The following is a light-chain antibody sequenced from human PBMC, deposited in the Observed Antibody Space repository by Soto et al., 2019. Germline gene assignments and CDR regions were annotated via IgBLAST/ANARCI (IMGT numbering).Light chain of an antibody. J-gene: IGLJ2*01. CDR2: LNSDGSH. Sequence: QSVLTQSPSASASLGASVKLTCTLSSGHSSYAIAWHQQQPEKGPRYLMKLNSDGSHSKGDGIPDRFSGSSSGAGRYLTISSLQSEDEADYYCQTWGSGIRVVFGGGTKLTVL. CDR1: SGHSSYA. CDR3: QTWGSGIRVV. V-gene: IGLV4-69*01.